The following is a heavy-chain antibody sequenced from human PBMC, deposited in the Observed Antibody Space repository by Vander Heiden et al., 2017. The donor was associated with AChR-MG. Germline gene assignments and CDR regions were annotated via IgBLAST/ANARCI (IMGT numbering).Heavy chain of an antibody. CDR1: GGSISSSSYY. V-gene: IGHV4-39*01. CDR2: IYYIGST. Sequence: QLQLQESGPGLVKPSETPCLTCTVSGGSISSSSYYWGWIRQPPGKGLEWIGSIYYIGSTYYNPSLKSRVTISVDTSKNQSSLKLSSVTAADTAVYYCARRGIQLWSCDYWGQGTLGTVSS. D-gene: IGHD5-18*01. J-gene: IGHJ4*02. CDR3: ARRGIQLWSCDY.